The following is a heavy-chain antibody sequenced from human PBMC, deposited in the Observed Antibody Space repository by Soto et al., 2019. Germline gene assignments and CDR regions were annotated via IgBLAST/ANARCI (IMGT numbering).Heavy chain of an antibody. V-gene: IGHV4-34*01. CDR2: INYSGNT. Sequence: QVQLQQWGAGLLKPSETLSLTCGVYGGSFRGYYWSWIRQPPGKGLEWIGQINYSGNTNYNPSLKCRRTISVDTSKNQFSLKLSSVTAADTAVYYCARGDYDTPWGQGTLVTVSS. CDR1: GGSFRGYY. CDR3: ARGDYDTP. D-gene: IGHD3-22*01. J-gene: IGHJ5*02.